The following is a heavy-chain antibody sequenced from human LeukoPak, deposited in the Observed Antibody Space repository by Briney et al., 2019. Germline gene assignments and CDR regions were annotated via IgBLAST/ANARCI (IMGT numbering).Heavy chain of an antibody. D-gene: IGHD6-13*01. V-gene: IGHV4-38-2*02. CDR1: GYSISSGYY. Sequence: PSETLSLTCTVSGYSISSGYYWGWIRQPPGKGLEWIGSIYHSGSTYYNPSLKSRVTISVDTSKNQFSLKLSSVTAADTAVYYCARDPLGIAAAGTEYTFDYWGQGTLVTVSS. CDR2: IYHSGST. J-gene: IGHJ4*02. CDR3: ARDPLGIAAAGTEYTFDY.